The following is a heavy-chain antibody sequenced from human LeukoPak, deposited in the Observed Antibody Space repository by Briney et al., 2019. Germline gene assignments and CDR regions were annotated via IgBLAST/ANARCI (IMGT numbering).Heavy chain of an antibody. Sequence: GGSLRLSCAASGFTFSSYSMNWVRQAPGKGLEWVSSINSDSSLMFYAESVKGRFTISRDNARNSLYLQMNSLRAEDTAVYYCIRDLFDDYSLDYWGQGALVTVSS. D-gene: IGHD3-16*01. CDR2: INSDSSLM. V-gene: IGHV3-21*01. CDR3: IRDLFDDYSLDY. CDR1: GFTFSSYS. J-gene: IGHJ4*02.